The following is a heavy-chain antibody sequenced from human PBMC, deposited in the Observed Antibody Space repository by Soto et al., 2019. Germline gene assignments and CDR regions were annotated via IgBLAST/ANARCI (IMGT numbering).Heavy chain of an antibody. CDR1: GGSISSYY. D-gene: IGHD3-10*01. CDR2: IYYSGST. CDR3: ARTPITMVRGVIICYFDY. J-gene: IGHJ4*02. V-gene: IGHV4-59*08. Sequence: SETLSLTCTVSGGSISSYYWSWIRQPPGKGLEWIGYIYYSGSTNYNPSLKSRVTISVDTSKNQFSLKLSSVTAADTAVYYCARTPITMVRGVIICYFDYWGQGTLVTVSS.